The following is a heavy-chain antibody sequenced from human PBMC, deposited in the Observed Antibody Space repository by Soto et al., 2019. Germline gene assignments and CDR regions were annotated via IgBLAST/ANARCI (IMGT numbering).Heavy chain of an antibody. CDR3: AKGFAYCTNGVCYENWFVP. D-gene: IGHD2-8*01. CDR2: ISYDGSNK. J-gene: IGHJ5*02. CDR1: GFTFSSYC. V-gene: IGHV3-30*18. Sequence: GGSLRLSCAAPGFTFSSYCMHWVRQAPGKGLEWVAVISYDGSNKYYADSVKGRFTISRDNSKNTLYLQMNSLRAEDTAVYYCAKGFAYCTNGVCYENWFVPWGQGTLVTVSS.